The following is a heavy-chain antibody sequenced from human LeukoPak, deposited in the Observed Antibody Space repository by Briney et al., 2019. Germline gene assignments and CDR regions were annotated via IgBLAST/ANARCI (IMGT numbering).Heavy chain of an antibody. CDR1: GGSISSYY. Sequence: SETLSLTCTVSGGSISSYYWSWIRQPPGKGLEWIGYIYYSGNTNYNPSLKSRVTISVDTSKNQFSLKLSSVTAADTAVYYCATTPTGTTLGYFDYWGQGTLVTVSS. V-gene: IGHV4-59*01. CDR3: ATTPTGTTLGYFDY. D-gene: IGHD1-1*01. J-gene: IGHJ4*02. CDR2: IYYSGNT.